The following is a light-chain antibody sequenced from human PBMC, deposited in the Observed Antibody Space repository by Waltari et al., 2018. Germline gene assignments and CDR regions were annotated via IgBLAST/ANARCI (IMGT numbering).Light chain of an antibody. V-gene: IGLV3-25*03. Sequence: SYELTQPPSVSVSPGQTARHTCSGDALTNQYAYWYQQKPGQAPVLVIYKDNERPSGIPERFSGSGSGTTVTLTISGVQAEDEADYYCQSTDSSGTLRVFGGGTYLTVL. CDR1: ALTNQY. CDR3: QSTDSSGTLRV. CDR2: KDN. J-gene: IGLJ3*02.